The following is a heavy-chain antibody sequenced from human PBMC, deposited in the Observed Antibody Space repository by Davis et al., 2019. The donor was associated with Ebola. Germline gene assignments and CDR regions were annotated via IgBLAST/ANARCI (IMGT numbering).Heavy chain of an antibody. CDR1: GGSISSSGYY. D-gene: IGHD3/OR15-3a*01. V-gene: IGHV4-61*05. J-gene: IGHJ6*02. CDR2: IYYSGST. Sequence: MPSETLSLTCTVSGGSISSSGYYWGWIRQPPGKGLEWIGYIYYSGSTNYNPSLKSRVTISVDTSKNQFSLKLSSVTAADTAVYYCASLDVYYYGMDVWGQGTTVTVSS. CDR3: ASLDVYYYGMDV.